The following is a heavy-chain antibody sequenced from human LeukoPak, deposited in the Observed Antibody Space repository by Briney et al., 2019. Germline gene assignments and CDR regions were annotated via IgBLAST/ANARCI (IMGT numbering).Heavy chain of an antibody. CDR2: IYYSGST. Sequence: SETLSLTCTVSGGSISSGGYYWSWLRQHPGTGLEWIGYIYYSGSTYYNPSLKSRVTISVDTSKNQFSLKLSSVTAADTAVYYCARVVRGVIQENWFDPWGQGTLVTVSS. CDR3: ARVVRGVIQENWFDP. J-gene: IGHJ5*02. D-gene: IGHD3-10*01. V-gene: IGHV4-31*03. CDR1: GGSISSGGYY.